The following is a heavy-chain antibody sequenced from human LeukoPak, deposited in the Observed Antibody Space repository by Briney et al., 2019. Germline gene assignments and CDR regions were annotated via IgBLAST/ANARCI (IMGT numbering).Heavy chain of an antibody. J-gene: IGHJ4*02. CDR2: IYYSGST. V-gene: IGHV4-39*07. CDR3: ARATYDSSGFYFVEDH. CDR1: GGSISSSSYY. D-gene: IGHD3-22*01. Sequence: SETLSLTCTVSGGSISSSSYYWGWIRQPPGKGLEWIGSIYYSGSTYYNPSLKSRVTISVDTSKNQFSLKLSSVTAADTAVYHCARATYDSSGFYFVEDHWGQGTLVTVSS.